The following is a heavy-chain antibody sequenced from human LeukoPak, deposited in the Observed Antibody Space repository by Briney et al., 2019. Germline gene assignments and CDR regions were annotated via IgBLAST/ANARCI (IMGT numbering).Heavy chain of an antibody. CDR1: GGTFSSYA. CDR2: IIPIFGTA. CDR3: ARPIAAAGYYFDY. J-gene: IGHJ4*02. D-gene: IGHD6-13*01. Sequence: ASVTVSCKASGGTFSSYAISWVRQAPGQGLEWMGGIIPIFGTANYAQKFQGRVTITADESTSTAYMELSRLRSEDTAVYYCARPIAAAGYYFDYWGQGTLVTVSS. V-gene: IGHV1-69*13.